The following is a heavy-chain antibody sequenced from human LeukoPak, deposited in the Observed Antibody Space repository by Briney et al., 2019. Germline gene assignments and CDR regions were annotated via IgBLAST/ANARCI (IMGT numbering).Heavy chain of an antibody. CDR3: ARGGGAHCTNGVCPRDAFDI. CDR1: GYTFTSYY. CDR2: INPSGGST. V-gene: IGHV1-46*01. Sequence: ASVKVSCEASGYTFTSYYMHWVRQAPGQGLEWMGIINPSGGSTSYAQKFQGRVTMTRDMSTSTVYMELSSLRSEDTAVYYCARGGGAHCTNGVCPRDAFDIWGQGTMVTVSS. J-gene: IGHJ3*02. D-gene: IGHD2-8*01.